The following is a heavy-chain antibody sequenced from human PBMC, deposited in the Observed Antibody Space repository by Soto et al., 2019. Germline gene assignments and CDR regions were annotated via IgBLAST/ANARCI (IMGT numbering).Heavy chain of an antibody. V-gene: IGHV3-48*01. CDR1: GFTFSSYS. J-gene: IGHJ4*02. CDR3: AREGPAEEQY. Sequence: EVQLVESGGGLVQPGGSLRLSCAASGFTFSSYSMNWVRQAPGKGLEWVSYISSSSSTIYYADSVKGRFTISRDNAKNSLYLQMNSLRAEDTAVYYCAREGPAEEQYWGQGTLVTVSS. D-gene: IGHD2-2*01. CDR2: ISSSSSTI.